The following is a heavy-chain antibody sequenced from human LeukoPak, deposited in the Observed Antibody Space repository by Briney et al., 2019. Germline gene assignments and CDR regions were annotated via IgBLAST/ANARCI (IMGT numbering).Heavy chain of an antibody. Sequence: GGSLRLSCAASGFTFSIYAMTWVRQAPGKGLEWVSVISGGGGSTYYGDSVKGRFTISRDNSKNTLFLQMNTLRVEDTAIYYCGKGDTVTTRPNFDYWGQGTLVTVSS. CDR1: GFTFSIYA. V-gene: IGHV3-23*01. D-gene: IGHD4-17*01. CDR2: ISGGGGST. CDR3: GKGDTVTTRPNFDY. J-gene: IGHJ4*02.